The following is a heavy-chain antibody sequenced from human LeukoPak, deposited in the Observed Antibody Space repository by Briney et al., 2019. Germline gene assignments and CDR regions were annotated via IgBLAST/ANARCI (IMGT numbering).Heavy chain of an antibody. CDR3: ARLASGSYGPLTPFDY. V-gene: IGHV4-59*08. Sequence: SETLSLTCTVSGGAISSYYWSWIRQPPGKGLEWIGDIYYSGSTNYNPSLKSRVTISVDTSKNQFSLRLSSVTAADTAVYYSARLASGSYGPLTPFDYWGQGTLVTVSS. J-gene: IGHJ4*02. CDR1: GGAISSYY. CDR2: IYYSGST. D-gene: IGHD1-26*01.